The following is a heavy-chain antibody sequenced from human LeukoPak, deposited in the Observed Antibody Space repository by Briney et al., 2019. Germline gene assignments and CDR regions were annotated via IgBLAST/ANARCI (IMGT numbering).Heavy chain of an antibody. CDR2: NHYSGST. J-gene: IGHJ4*02. CDR1: GGSISSGDYY. CDR3: AAWSGYYREYYFDY. D-gene: IGHD3-3*01. V-gene: IGHV4-30-4*01. Sequence: SQTLSLTCTVSGGSISSGDYYWSWIRQPPGKGLEWIGYNHYSGSTYYNPSLKSRVTISVDTSKNQFSLKLSSVTAADTAVYYCAAWSGYYREYYFDYWGQGTLVTVSS.